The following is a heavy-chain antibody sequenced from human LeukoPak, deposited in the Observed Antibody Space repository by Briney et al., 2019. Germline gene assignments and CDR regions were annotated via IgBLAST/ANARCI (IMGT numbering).Heavy chain of an antibody. CDR1: GFTFSGYW. CDR2: INSDGSST. CDR3: ARVASSSSWYIDY. J-gene: IGHJ4*02. Sequence: PGGSLRLSCAAPGFTFSGYWMHWVRQAPGKGLVWVSRINSDGSSTTYADSVKGRFTISRDNAKNTLYLQMNSLGAEDTAVYYCARVASSSSWYIDYWGQGTLVTVSS. V-gene: IGHV3-74*01. D-gene: IGHD6-13*01.